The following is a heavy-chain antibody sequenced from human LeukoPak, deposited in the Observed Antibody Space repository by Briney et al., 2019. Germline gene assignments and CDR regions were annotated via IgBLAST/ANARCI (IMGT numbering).Heavy chain of an antibody. CDR3: ARGTLDIVATGVWFDP. Sequence: SVKVSCKASGGTFSSYAISWVRQAPGQGLEWMGRIIPILGVANYAQKFQGRVTITADKSTSTAYMELSSLRSEDTAVYYCARGTLDIVATGVWFDPWGQGTLVTVSS. CDR1: GGTFSSYA. CDR2: IIPILGVA. D-gene: IGHD5-12*01. V-gene: IGHV1-69*04. J-gene: IGHJ5*02.